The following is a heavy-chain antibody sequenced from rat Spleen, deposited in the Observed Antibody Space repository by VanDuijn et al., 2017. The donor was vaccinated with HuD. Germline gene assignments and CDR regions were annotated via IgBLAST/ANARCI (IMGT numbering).Heavy chain of an antibody. CDR1: DYSITSNY. Sequence: EVQLQESGPGLVKPSQSLSLTCSVTDYSITSNYWGWIRKFPGNKLEWMGYINSAGSTNCNPSLKSRNSISRDTSKNPFFLQVDFVSTEDTATYYCARSDGTHYYLPFADWGQGTLVTVSS. D-gene: IGHD1-12*02. V-gene: IGHV3-3*01. CDR2: INSAGST. J-gene: IGHJ3*01. CDR3: ARSDGTHYYLPFAD.